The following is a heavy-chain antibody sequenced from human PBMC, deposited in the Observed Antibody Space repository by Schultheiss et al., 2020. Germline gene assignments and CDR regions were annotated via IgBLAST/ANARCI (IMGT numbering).Heavy chain of an antibody. D-gene: IGHD3-22*01. CDR1: GGTFSIYA. CDR2: IIPIFGTA. Sequence: SVKVSCKASGGTFSIYAISWVRQAPGQGLEWMGGIIPIFGTANYAQKFQGRVTITADESTSTAYMELSSLRSEDTAVYYCAREGSSSGYFSYWGQGTLVTVSS. V-gene: IGHV1-69*13. CDR3: AREGSSSGYFSY. J-gene: IGHJ4*02.